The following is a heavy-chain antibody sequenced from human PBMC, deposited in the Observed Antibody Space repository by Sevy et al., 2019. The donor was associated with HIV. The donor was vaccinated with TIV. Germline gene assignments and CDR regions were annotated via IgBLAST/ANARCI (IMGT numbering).Heavy chain of an antibody. CDR3: VRDDRDGYFDY. CDR1: GYTFTGYY. J-gene: IGHJ4*02. Sequence: ASVKVSCKASGYTFTGYYMHWVRQAPGQGLEWMGGINPDSGGPNYAPKFQGRVTLTRYTSISRAYMELSRLKSDDTAVYYCVRDDRDGYFDYWGQGTLVTVSS. CDR2: INPDSGGP. V-gene: IGHV1-2*02.